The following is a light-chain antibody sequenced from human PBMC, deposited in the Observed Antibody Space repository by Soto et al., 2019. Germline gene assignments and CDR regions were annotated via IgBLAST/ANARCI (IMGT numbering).Light chain of an antibody. CDR3: QQYHNWPIT. CDR1: QSVSSN. V-gene: IGKV3-15*01. J-gene: IGKJ5*01. Sequence: EIVMTPSPATLSVSPGEMATLACRASQSVSSNLAWHQQKPGQAPRILMYDASTRATGIPARFSGSGSGTEFTLTISSLQSEDFAVYYCQQYHNWPITFGQGTRLEI. CDR2: DAS.